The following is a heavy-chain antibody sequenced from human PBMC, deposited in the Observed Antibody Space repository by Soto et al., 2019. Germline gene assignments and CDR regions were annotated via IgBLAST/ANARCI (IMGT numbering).Heavy chain of an antibody. CDR3: ARQGLNYCQLLYPDAFDI. J-gene: IGHJ3*02. Sequence: SETLSLTCTVSGGSISSSSYYWGWIRQPPGKGLEWIGSIYYSGSTYYNPSLKSRVTISVDTSKNQFSLKLSSVTAADTAVYYCARQGLNYCQLLYPDAFDIWGQGTMVTV. D-gene: IGHD2-2*02. CDR2: IYYSGST. CDR1: GGSISSSSYY. V-gene: IGHV4-39*01.